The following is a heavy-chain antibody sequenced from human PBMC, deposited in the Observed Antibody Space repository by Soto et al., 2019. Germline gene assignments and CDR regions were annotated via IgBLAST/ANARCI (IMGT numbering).Heavy chain of an antibody. CDR2: NSAYNGNT. J-gene: IGHJ3*02. CDR3: ARTRLKYYDFWSGYYTGSDDAFDI. CDR1: GYTFTSYG. V-gene: IGHV1-18*01. Sequence: QVQLVQSGAEVKKPGASVKVSCKASGYTFTSYGISWVRQAPGQGLEWMGWNSAYNGNTNYAQKLQGRVTMTTDTSTITAYIDLRSLRSDDTAVYYCARTRLKYYDFWSGYYTGSDDAFDIWGQGTMVTVSS. D-gene: IGHD3-3*01.